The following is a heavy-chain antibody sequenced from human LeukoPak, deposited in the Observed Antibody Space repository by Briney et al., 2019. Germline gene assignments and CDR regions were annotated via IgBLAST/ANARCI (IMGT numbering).Heavy chain of an antibody. V-gene: IGHV3-64D*06. CDR3: VKEAPLGYCSGGSCYSDAFDI. Sequence: GRSLRLSCSASGFTFSSYAMHWVRQAPGKGLEYVSAISSNGGSTYYADSVKGRFAISRDNSKNTLYLQMSSLRAEDTAVYYCVKEAPLGYCSGGSCYSDAFDIWGQGTMVTVSS. CDR2: ISSNGGST. J-gene: IGHJ3*02. D-gene: IGHD2-15*01. CDR1: GFTFSSYA.